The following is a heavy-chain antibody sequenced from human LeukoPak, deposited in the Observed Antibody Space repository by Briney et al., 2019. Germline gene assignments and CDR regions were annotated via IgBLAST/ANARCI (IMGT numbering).Heavy chain of an antibody. CDR2: VNLKSGYT. CDR1: GYTFTRFD. Sequence: ASVKVSCKASGYTFTRFDINWVRQATGQGLEWMGWVNLKSGYTGRAQKFQGRVTITRDTSINTAYMELSSLRSEDTAVYYCARVDGSPDYWGQGTLVTVSS. D-gene: IGHD2-15*01. CDR3: ARVDGSPDY. V-gene: IGHV1-8*03. J-gene: IGHJ4*02.